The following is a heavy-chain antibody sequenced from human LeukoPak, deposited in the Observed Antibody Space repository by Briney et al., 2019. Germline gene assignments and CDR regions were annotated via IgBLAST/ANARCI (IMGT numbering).Heavy chain of an antibody. J-gene: IGHJ6*02. CDR1: GGSFSGYY. D-gene: IGHD4-17*01. V-gene: IGHV4-34*01. CDR2: INHSGST. Sequence: SDTLSLTCAVYGGSFSGYYWSWLRQPPGKSLKWIGEINHSGSTNYNPSLKSRVTISVDTSKNQFSLKLSSVTAADTAVYYCARKVQVTTNYGMDVWGQGTTVTVSS. CDR3: ARKVQVTTNYGMDV.